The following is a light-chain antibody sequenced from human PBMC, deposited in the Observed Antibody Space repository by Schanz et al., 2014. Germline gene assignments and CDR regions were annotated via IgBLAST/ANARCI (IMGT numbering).Light chain of an antibody. V-gene: IGLV2-23*02. CDR1: SSDVGTSNL. CDR2: DVI. Sequence: QSALTQPASVSGSPGQSITISCTGTSSDVGTSNLLSWYQQYPGKAPKLLIYDVIKRPSGVSNRFSGSKSGNTASLTISGLQTEDEADYYCCSYSGTYKSWMFGGGTKLTVL. CDR3: CSYSGTYKSWM. J-gene: IGLJ3*02.